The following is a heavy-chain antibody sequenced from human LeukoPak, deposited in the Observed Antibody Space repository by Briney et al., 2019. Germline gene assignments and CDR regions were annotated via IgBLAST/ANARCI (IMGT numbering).Heavy chain of an antibody. D-gene: IGHD3-3*01. J-gene: IGHJ4*02. CDR1: GYTFTSYY. CDR2: ISAYNGNT. Sequence: GASVKVSCKASGYTFTSYYMHWVRQAPGQGLEWMGWISAYNGNTNYAQKLQGRVTMTTDTSTSTAYMELRSLRSDDTAVYYCAKTYYDFWSGYYMRLVFDYWGQGTLVTVSS. V-gene: IGHV1-18*04. CDR3: AKTYYDFWSGYYMRLVFDY.